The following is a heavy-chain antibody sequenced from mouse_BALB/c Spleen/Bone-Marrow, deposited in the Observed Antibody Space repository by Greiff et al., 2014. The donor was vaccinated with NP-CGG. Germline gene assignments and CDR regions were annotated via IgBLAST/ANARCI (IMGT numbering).Heavy chain of an antibody. Sequence: VQVKQSGAELVKPGASVKLSCTASGFNIKDTYMHWVKQRPEQGLEWIGRVDPANGNTKYDPKFQGKATITADTSSNTAYLQLSSLTSEGTAVYYCARYRLGTYFDYWGQGTTLPVSS. J-gene: IGHJ2*01. CDR1: GFNIKDTY. CDR2: VDPANGNT. D-gene: IGHD2-14*01. CDR3: ARYRLGTYFDY. V-gene: IGHV14-3*02.